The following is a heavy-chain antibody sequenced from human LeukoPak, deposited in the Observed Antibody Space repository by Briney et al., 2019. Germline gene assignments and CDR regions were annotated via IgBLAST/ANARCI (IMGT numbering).Heavy chain of an antibody. V-gene: IGHV4-61*02. CDR1: GGSISSGFYX. CDR2: IYTSGST. Sequence: SETLSLTCTVSGGSISSGFYXXXXXRXPAXKGLEWIGRIYTSGSTNYNPSLKSRVTISLYTSKNQFSLKLSSVTAADTAVYYCARRKDGHDYWGQGTLVTVSS. CDR3: ARRKDGHDY. D-gene: IGHD1-14*01. J-gene: IGHJ4*02.